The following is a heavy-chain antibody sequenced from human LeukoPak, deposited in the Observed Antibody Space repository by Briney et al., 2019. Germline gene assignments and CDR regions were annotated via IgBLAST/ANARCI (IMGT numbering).Heavy chain of an antibody. J-gene: IGHJ4*02. CDR2: IDHSGST. CDR1: GGSFSGYY. CDR3: ARGVGLYFDY. V-gene: IGHV4-34*01. D-gene: IGHD1-26*01. Sequence: SETLSLTCAVYGGSFSGYYWSWIRQPPGKGLEWIGEIDHSGSTNYNPSLKSRVTISVDTSKNQFSLKLSSVTAADTAVYYCARGVGLYFDYWGQGTLVTVSS.